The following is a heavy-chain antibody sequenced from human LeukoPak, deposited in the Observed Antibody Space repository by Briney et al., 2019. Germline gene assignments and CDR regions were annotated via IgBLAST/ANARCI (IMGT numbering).Heavy chain of an antibody. Sequence: ASVKVSCKASGGTFSSYAISWVRQAPGQGLEWMGWTNPNSGGTNYAQKFQGRVTMTRDTSISTAYMELSRLRSDDTAVYYCARERGAAGTWGYYYYYYMDVWGKGTTVTISS. CDR1: GGTFSSYA. CDR2: TNPNSGGT. J-gene: IGHJ6*03. D-gene: IGHD6-13*01. V-gene: IGHV1-2*02. CDR3: ARERGAAGTWGYYYYYYMDV.